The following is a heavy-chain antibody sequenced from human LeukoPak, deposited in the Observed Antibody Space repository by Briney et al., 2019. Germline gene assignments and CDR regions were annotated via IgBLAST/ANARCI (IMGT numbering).Heavy chain of an antibody. J-gene: IGHJ3*02. CDR3: ARGRTGNKAFDI. V-gene: IGHV4-34*01. Sequence: PSETLSLTCAVYGGSFSGYYWSWIRQPPGKGLEWIGEINHSGSTNYNPSLKSRVTISVDRSKNQFSLKLSSVTAADTAVYYCARGRTGNKAFDIWGQGTMVTVSS. CDR1: GGSFSGYY. CDR2: INHSGST. D-gene: IGHD1/OR15-1a*01.